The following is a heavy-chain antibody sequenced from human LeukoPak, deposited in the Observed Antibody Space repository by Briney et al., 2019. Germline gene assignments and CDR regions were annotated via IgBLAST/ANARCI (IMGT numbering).Heavy chain of an antibody. CDR1: GDSISSYY. CDR2: IYNSGST. CDR3: ARVANRGGRGDSYYFDY. J-gene: IGHJ4*02. Sequence: SETLSLTRTVSGDSISSYYWSCIRHPPGKGLEWSGDIYNSGSTNYNPSLKSRVTISVDTSKNQFSLKLSSVTAADTAVYYCARVANRGGRGDSYYFDYWGQGTLVTVSS. D-gene: IGHD2-21*02. V-gene: IGHV4-59*01.